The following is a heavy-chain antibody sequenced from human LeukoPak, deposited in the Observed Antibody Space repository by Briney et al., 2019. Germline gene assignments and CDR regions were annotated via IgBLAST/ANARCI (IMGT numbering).Heavy chain of an antibody. D-gene: IGHD1-26*01. J-gene: IGHJ4*02. CDR3: ARDGGSYFDY. CDR1: GFTFSSNG. V-gene: IGHV3-30*03. Sequence: GGSLRLSCAASGFTFSSNGMHWVRQAPGKGLEWVAVISYDGSNKYYADSVKGRFTISRDNSKNTLYLQMNSLRAEDTAVYYCARDGGSYFDYWGQGTLVTVSS. CDR2: ISYDGSNK.